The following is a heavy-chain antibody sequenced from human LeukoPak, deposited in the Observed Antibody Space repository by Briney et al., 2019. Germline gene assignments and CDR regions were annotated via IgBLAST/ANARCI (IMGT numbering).Heavy chain of an antibody. CDR2: IWYDGSNK. D-gene: IGHD5-18*01. CDR1: GFIFSNYG. Sequence: PGGSLRLSCAASGFIFSNYGMHWVRQAPGKGLEWVAVIWYDGSNKYYADSVKGRFTISRDNSKNTLYLQMNSLRAEDTAIYYCAKDPGMAVYSYGYDAFDIWGQGTMVTVSS. V-gene: IGHV3-30*02. J-gene: IGHJ3*02. CDR3: AKDPGMAVYSYGYDAFDI.